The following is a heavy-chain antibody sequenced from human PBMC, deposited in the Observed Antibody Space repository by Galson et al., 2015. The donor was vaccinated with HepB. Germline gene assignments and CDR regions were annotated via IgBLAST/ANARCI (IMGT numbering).Heavy chain of an antibody. CDR1: GGSFSGYY. CDR2: INHSGST. V-gene: IGHV4-34*01. Sequence: ETLSLTCAVYGGSFSGYYWSWIRQPPGKGLEWIGEINHSGSTNYNPSLKSRVTISVDTSKDQFSLKLSSMTAADTAVYYCARVLHYYDSMRKIEAFDIWGQGTMVTVSS. J-gene: IGHJ3*02. D-gene: IGHD3-22*01. CDR3: ARVLHYYDSMRKIEAFDI.